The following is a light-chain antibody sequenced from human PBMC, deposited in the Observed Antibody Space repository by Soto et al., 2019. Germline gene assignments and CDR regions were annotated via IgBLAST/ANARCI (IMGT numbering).Light chain of an antibody. Sequence: DIQITQSPSSLSASVGDRVTITCRASQSITKYLNWYQQKPGKAPKLLIHAASNLQSGVPSRFSGTGSGTDFTLTITSLQPEDFATYYCQQSYTTWTFGPGTKVDSK. CDR2: AAS. CDR3: QQSYTTWT. CDR1: QSITKY. J-gene: IGKJ1*01. V-gene: IGKV1-39*01.